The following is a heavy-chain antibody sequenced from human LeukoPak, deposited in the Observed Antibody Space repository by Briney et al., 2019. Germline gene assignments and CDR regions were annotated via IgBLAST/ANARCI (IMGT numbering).Heavy chain of an antibody. CDR3: ARVVCSSTSCYKGPWFDP. J-gene: IGHJ5*02. V-gene: IGHV1-46*01. D-gene: IGHD2-2*02. CDR2: INPSGGST. CDR1: GYTFTSYY. Sequence: GASVKVSCTASGYTFTSYYMHWVRQAPGQGLEWMGIINPSGGSTSYAQKFQGRVTMTRDTSTSTVYMELSSLRSEDTAVYYCARVVCSSTSCYKGPWFDPWGQGTLVTVSS.